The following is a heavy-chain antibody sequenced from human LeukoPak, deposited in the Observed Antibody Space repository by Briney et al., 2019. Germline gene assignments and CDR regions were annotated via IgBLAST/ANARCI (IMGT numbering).Heavy chain of an antibody. CDR3: ARAGGHIVVVVAATVHRVPYNWFDP. CDR1: GGSFSGYY. V-gene: IGHV4-34*01. Sequence: PSETLSLTCAVYGGSFSGYYWSWIRQPPGKGLEWIGEINHSGSTNYNPSLKSRVTISVDTSKNQFSLKLSSVTAADTAVYYCARAGGHIVVVVAATVHRVPYNWFDPWGQGTLVTVSS. J-gene: IGHJ5*02. CDR2: INHSGST. D-gene: IGHD2-15*01.